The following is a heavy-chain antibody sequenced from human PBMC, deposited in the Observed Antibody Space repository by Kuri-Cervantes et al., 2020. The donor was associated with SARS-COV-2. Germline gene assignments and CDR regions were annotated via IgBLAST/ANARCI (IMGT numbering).Heavy chain of an antibody. CDR3: ARISPYYDSSQILVGDYYYYMDV. J-gene: IGHJ6*03. Sequence: SQTLSLTCAFYGESFSGCYWNWIRQSPGKGLEWIGEVNHRGSTNYNPSLKSRVTISVDTSKDQFSLKLSSVTAADTAVYYCARISPYYDSSQILVGDYYYYMDVWGKGTTVTVSS. D-gene: IGHD3-22*01. V-gene: IGHV4-34*01. CDR1: GESFSGCY. CDR2: VNHRGST.